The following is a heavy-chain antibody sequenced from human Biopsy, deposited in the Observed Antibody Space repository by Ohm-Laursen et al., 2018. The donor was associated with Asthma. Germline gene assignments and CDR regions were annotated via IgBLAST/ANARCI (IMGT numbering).Heavy chain of an antibody. Sequence: GASVKVSCKSPGGTFNTYVIGWVRQAPRQGLEWMGGITSVFGTTTYPQKFQDRVTITADDSTSTVYMELSSLRSEDTAVYYCARKAGSCISRTCYSLDFWGQGTLVTVSS. D-gene: IGHD2-2*01. CDR1: GGTFNTYV. V-gene: IGHV1-69*13. CDR3: ARKAGSCISRTCYSLDF. J-gene: IGHJ4*02. CDR2: ITSVFGTT.